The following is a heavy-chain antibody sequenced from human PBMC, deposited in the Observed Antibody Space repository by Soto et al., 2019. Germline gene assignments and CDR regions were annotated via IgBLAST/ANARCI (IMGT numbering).Heavy chain of an antibody. V-gene: IGHV3-33*01. CDR1: GFTFSSYG. CDR3: ARVRTSSIAARPGVGPFDY. J-gene: IGHJ4*02. Sequence: GGSLRLSCAASGFTFSSYGMHWVRQAPGKGLEWVAVIWYDGSNKYYADSVKGRFTISRDNSKNTLYLQMNSLRAEDTAVYYCARVRTSSIAARPGVGPFDYWGQGTLVTVSS. CDR2: IWYDGSNK. D-gene: IGHD6-6*01.